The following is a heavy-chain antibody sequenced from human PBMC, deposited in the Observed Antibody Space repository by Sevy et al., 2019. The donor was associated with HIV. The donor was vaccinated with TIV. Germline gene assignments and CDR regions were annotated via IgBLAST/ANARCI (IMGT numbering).Heavy chain of an antibody. CDR2: IFNSGGT. D-gene: IGHD3-16*01. J-gene: IGHJ4*02. CDR1: GGSISRRSYS. V-gene: IGHV4-39*02. CDR3: AIEVGYYFDY. Sequence: SETLSLTCTVSGGSISRRSYSWGWIRQPPGKGLEWIGNIFNSGGTYYNPSLKSRVTVSVDTSKKQSSLKLSSVTAADTAVYYCAIEVGYYFDYWGQGTLVTVSS.